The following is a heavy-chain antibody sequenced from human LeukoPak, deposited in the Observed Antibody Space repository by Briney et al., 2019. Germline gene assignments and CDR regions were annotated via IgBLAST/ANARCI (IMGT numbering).Heavy chain of an antibody. J-gene: IGHJ4*02. CDR1: GFTFSSYS. CDR3: ASSGSYRFDY. D-gene: IGHD1-26*01. CDR2: ITASGTAM. V-gene: IGHV3-48*02. Sequence: GGSLRLSCAASGFTFSSYSMNWVRQAPGKGLEWVSHITASGTAMFYADSVKGRFTISRDNAKSSLYLQMNSLRDEDTAVYYCASSGSYRFDYWGQGTLVTVSS.